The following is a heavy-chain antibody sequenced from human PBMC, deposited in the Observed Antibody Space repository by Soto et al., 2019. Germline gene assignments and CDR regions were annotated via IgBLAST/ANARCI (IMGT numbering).Heavy chain of an antibody. Sequence: QVQLVQSGAEVKKPGASVKVSCKASGYTFTSYDINWVRQATGQGLEWMGWMNPNSGNTDYAQKLQGQVTMTRNTSISTAYMELRSLRSEDTAVYSCARERSAAGAGWFDPWGQGTLVTVSS. CDR2: MNPNSGNT. CDR1: GYTFTSYD. D-gene: IGHD6-13*01. CDR3: ARERSAAGAGWFDP. V-gene: IGHV1-8*01. J-gene: IGHJ5*02.